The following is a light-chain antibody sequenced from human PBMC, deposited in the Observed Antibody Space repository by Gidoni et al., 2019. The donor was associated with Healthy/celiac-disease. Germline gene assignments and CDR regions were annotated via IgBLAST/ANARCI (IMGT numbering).Light chain of an antibody. Sequence: DIQMTQSPSSLSASVGDRVTITCRASQSISSYLNWYQQKPGKAPNLLIYAASSLQSGVPSRFSGSESGTDFTLTINSLQPEDFATYYCQQSYSSPTFGQGTKLEIK. J-gene: IGKJ2*01. CDR2: AAS. CDR3: QQSYSSPT. CDR1: QSISSY. V-gene: IGKV1-39*01.